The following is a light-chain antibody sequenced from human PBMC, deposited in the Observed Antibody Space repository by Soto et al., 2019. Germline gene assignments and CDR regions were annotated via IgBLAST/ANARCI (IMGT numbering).Light chain of an antibody. Sequence: DIQMTQSPSSLSPSVGDRVTITCRASRSISDWLAWYQQKPGKAPELLIFDAASLQSGVPSRFSGSGSGTDFTLTISSLQPEDFATYYCQQSFSTPTFGQGTRLE. J-gene: IGKJ5*01. CDR3: QQSFSTPT. CDR2: DAA. CDR1: RSISDW. V-gene: IGKV1-39*01.